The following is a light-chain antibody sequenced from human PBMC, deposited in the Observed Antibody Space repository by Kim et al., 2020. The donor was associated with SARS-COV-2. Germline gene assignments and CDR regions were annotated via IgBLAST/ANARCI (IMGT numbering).Light chain of an antibody. CDR3: AAWDDTLSVHYV. CDR2: ENY. CDR1: RYNIGSNY. Sequence: QRVTISGSGSRYNIGSNYVYWYQQLPGAAPKLLIYENYQRPSGVPDRFSGSKSGTSASLAISGLRSEDEADYYCAAWDDTLSVHYVFGTGTKVTVL. V-gene: IGLV1-47*01. J-gene: IGLJ1*01.